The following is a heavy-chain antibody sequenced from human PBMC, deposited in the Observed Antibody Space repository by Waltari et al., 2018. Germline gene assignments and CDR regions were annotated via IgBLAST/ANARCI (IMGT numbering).Heavy chain of an antibody. J-gene: IGHJ6*02. CDR3: AKDIARHGAAAPYYYYGMDV. D-gene: IGHD6-13*01. V-gene: IGHV3-9*01. CDR2: ISWNSGSI. CDR1: GFTFDDYA. Sequence: EVQLVESGGGLVQPGRSLRLSCAASGFTFDDYAMHWVRQAPGKGLEWVSGISWNSGSIVYADSVKGRFTISRDNAKNSLYLQMNSLRAEDTALYYCAKDIARHGAAAPYYYYGMDVWGQGTTVTVSS.